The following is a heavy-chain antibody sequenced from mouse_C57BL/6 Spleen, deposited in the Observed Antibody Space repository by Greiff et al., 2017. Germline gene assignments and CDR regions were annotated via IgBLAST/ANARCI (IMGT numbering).Heavy chain of an antibody. J-gene: IGHJ4*01. Sequence: VKLQQPGAELVMPGASVKLSCKASGYTFTSYWMHWVKQRPGQGLEWIGEIDPSDSYTNYNQKFKGKSTLTVDKSSSTAYMQLSSLTSEDSAVYYCATYYSNSYAMDYWGQGTSVTVSS. CDR1: GYTFTSYW. V-gene: IGHV1-69*01. CDR3: ATYYSNSYAMDY. D-gene: IGHD2-5*01. CDR2: IDPSDSYT.